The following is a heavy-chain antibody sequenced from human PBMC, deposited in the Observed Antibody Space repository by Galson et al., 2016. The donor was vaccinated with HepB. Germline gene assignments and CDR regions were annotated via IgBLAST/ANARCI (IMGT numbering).Heavy chain of an antibody. D-gene: IGHD1-26*01. CDR3: ARLTWEVLGWFDT. V-gene: IGHV4-39*02. CDR2: ISYSGLT. Sequence: SETLSLTCTVSGASITNDKFFWGWLRQPPGKGLEWIGSISYSGLTNYNPSLQSRVSISVDTSKDHFSLELKSVTAADTAVYFCARLTWEVLGWFDTWGRGILVTVSS. CDR1: GASITNDKFF. J-gene: IGHJ5*01.